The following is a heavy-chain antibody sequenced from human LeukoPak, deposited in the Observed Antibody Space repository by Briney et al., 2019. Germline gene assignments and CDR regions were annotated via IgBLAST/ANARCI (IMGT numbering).Heavy chain of an antibody. Sequence: SENLSFTCTVSGGSISSTTYYWGWIRQPPGRGLELIASLFYTGTTFDNPSLKSLVTMSVATSKYKLFLTLSSVTAADTAVYYCARIRTKGDYRIVWIDAFDIWGQGTMVTVSS. CDR1: GGSISSTTYY. CDR2: LFYTGTT. J-gene: IGHJ3*02. D-gene: IGHD6-19*01. CDR3: ARIRTKGDYRIVWIDAFDI. V-gene: IGHV4-39*01.